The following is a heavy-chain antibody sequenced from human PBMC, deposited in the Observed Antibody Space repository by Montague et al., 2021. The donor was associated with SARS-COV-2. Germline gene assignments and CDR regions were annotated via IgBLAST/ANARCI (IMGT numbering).Heavy chain of an antibody. Sequence: SETLSLTCAVYGGSFSGHYWTWIRQPPGKGLEWIGEIIHSGSTNNNPSLKSRVTMSVDTSKNQFSLKLSSVTAADTAVYYCARGARQGYGFRLGSFDYWGQGTLVTVSS. V-gene: IGHV4-34*01. D-gene: IGHD3-10*01. CDR3: ARGARQGYGFRLGSFDY. J-gene: IGHJ4*02. CDR1: GGSFSGHY. CDR2: IIHSGST.